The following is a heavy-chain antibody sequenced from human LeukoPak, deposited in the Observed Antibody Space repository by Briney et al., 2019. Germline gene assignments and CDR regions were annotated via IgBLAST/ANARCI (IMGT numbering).Heavy chain of an antibody. Sequence: SETLSLTCTVSGGSINSYYWSWIRQPPGKGLEWIGFIYYSGSTSYNPSLKSRVTISVDTSKNQISLEVRSVTAADTAVYYCARTTEDCSSTSCYQYWFDPWGQGTLVTVSS. J-gene: IGHJ5*02. CDR2: IYYSGST. CDR3: ARTTEDCSSTSCYQYWFDP. V-gene: IGHV4-59*01. D-gene: IGHD2-2*01. CDR1: GGSINSYY.